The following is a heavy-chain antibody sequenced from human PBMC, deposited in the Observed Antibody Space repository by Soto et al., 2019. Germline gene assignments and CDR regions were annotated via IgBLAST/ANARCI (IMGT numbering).Heavy chain of an antibody. J-gene: IGHJ4*02. CDR3: ARADGGSYSH. Sequence: QVQLVESGEGVVQPGRSLRLSCAASGFTFRTYAMHWVRQAPGKGLEWVALISYDGSNNKYYADSVKGRFTISRDNSKNTLYLQMNSLRTQDTAVYYCARADGGSYSHWGQGILVTVSS. CDR1: GFTFRTYA. V-gene: IGHV3-30*04. D-gene: IGHD1-26*01. CDR2: ISYDGSNNK.